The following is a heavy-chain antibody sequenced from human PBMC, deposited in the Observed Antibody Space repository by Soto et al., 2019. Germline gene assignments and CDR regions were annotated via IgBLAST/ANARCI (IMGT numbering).Heavy chain of an antibody. J-gene: IGHJ4*02. Sequence: SETLSLTCTFSCGSIISYYWSWIRQPPGKGLEWIGYIYYSGSTNYNPSLKSRVTISVDTSKNQLSLKLSSVTAADTAVYYCARKGLYCSGGSCYEYYDYWGQGTLVTVSS. V-gene: IGHV4-59*01. CDR2: IYYSGST. CDR3: ARKGLYCSGGSCYEYYDY. CDR1: CGSIISYY. D-gene: IGHD2-15*01.